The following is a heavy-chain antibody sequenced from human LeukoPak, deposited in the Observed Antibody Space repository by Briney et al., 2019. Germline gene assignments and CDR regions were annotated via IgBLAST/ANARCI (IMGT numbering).Heavy chain of an antibody. V-gene: IGHV4-34*01. CDR1: GGSFSGYY. CDR2: INHSGST. Sequence: PSETLSLTCAVYGGSFSGYYWSWIRQPPGKGLEWIGEINHSGSTKYNPSLKSRVTISVDTSKNQFSLKLSSVTAADTAVYYCARVGKYTSSGPTDPWGQGTLVTVSS. J-gene: IGHJ5*02. D-gene: IGHD6-13*01. CDR3: ARVGKYTSSGPTDP.